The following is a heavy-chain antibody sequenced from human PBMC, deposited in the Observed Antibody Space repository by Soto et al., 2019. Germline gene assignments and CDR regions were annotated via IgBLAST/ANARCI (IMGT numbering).Heavy chain of an antibody. Sequence: EVQLVESGGGLVQPGGSLRLSCAASGFTVSSNYMSWVRQAPGKGLEWVSVIYSGGSTYYADSVKGRFTISRDNSKNTLYLQMNSLRAEDTAVYYCARDHSSSSGRGYYYGMDVWGQGTTDTVSS. V-gene: IGHV3-66*01. D-gene: IGHD6-6*01. CDR1: GFTVSSNY. J-gene: IGHJ6*02. CDR3: ARDHSSSSGRGYYYGMDV. CDR2: IYSGGST.